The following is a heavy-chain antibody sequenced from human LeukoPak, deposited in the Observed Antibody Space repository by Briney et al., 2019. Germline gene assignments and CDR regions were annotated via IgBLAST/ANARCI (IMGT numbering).Heavy chain of an antibody. D-gene: IGHD2-8*01. CDR2: IYHSGTT. CDR3: VRLRWQMLAPYFDH. V-gene: IGHV4-59*03. CDR1: TDSTNTYY. Sequence: PSETLSLTCSVSTDSTNTYYWSWIRQSPGKGLEWIGHIYHSGTTDYNPSFKSRVIISIDTSKKEFSLKLTSVTVADTAMYYCVRLRWQMLAPYFDHWGRGAFVIVSS. J-gene: IGHJ4*02.